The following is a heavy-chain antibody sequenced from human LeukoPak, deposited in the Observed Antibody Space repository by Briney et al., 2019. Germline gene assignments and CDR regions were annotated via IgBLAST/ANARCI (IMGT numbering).Heavy chain of an antibody. V-gene: IGHV4-4*02. CDR1: GGSISSSNW. CDR2: IYHSEST. Sequence: SETLSLTCAVSGGSISSSNWWSWVRQPPGKGLEWIGEIYHSESTNYNPSLKSRVTFSVDKSKNQFSLKLSSVTAADTAVYYCARRGRGRAYYYNSSGAQRGYIDYWGQGTLVTVSS. D-gene: IGHD3-22*01. CDR3: ARRGRGRAYYYNSSGAQRGYIDY. J-gene: IGHJ4*02.